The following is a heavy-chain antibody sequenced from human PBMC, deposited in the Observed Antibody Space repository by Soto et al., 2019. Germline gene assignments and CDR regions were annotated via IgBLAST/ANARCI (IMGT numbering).Heavy chain of an antibody. CDR1: GYTFTNYA. J-gene: IGHJ4*02. Sequence: QVQLVQSGAEVKKPGASVKVSCKASGYTFTNYAISWVRQAPGQGLEWMGWISAYNGNTNYAQKLQGRVTMTTDTSTSSAAMELRSLSSNDTAVYYCARAWFWDFVYYFDYWGQGTLVTVSS. CDR2: ISAYNGNT. V-gene: IGHV1-18*01. D-gene: IGHD3-10*01. CDR3: ARAWFWDFVYYFDY.